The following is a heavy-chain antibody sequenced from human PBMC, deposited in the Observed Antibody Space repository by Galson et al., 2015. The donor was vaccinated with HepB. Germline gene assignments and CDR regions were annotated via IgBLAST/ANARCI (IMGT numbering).Heavy chain of an antibody. J-gene: IGHJ6*02. CDR2: ISYDGRNK. CDR1: AFTFSSYA. Sequence: SLRLSCAASAFTFSSYAMHWVRQAPGKGLEWVAVISYDGRNKYYEDSVKGRFTIYRDNSKNTLYLQMNSLRAEDTAVYHCARSGYCSGARCYATYYFHSGMDLWGQGTMVTV. V-gene: IGHV3-30*04. CDR3: ARSGYCSGARCYATYYFHSGMDL. D-gene: IGHD2-15*01.